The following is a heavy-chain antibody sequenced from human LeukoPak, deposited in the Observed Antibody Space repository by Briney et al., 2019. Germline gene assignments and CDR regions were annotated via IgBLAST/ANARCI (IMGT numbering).Heavy chain of an antibody. CDR2: IWYDGSNK. CDR1: GFTFSSYG. D-gene: IGHD2-2*01. Sequence: GGSLRLSCAASGFTFSSYGMHWVRQAPVKGLEWVAVIWYDGSNKYYADSVKGRFTISRDNSKNTLYLQMNSLRAEDTAVYYCARGPCSSTSCYDYYYYMDVWGKGTTVTVSS. V-gene: IGHV3-33*01. J-gene: IGHJ6*03. CDR3: ARGPCSSTSCYDYYYYMDV.